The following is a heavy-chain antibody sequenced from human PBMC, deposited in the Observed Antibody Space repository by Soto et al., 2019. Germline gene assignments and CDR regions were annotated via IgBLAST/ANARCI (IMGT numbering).Heavy chain of an antibody. Sequence: PSETLSLTCAVSGVSISSTYWWSWVRQSPGRGLEWIGEIFHSGSTSYNPSLKSRVTISVDKSKNQFSLKLSSVTAADTAVYYCARDPAEGRLWGWGSYSHCDYGGKGTRVTVSS. J-gene: IGHJ4*02. V-gene: IGHV4-4*02. CDR1: GVSISSTYW. CDR3: ARDPAEGRLWGWGSYSHCDY. CDR2: IFHSGST. D-gene: IGHD3-10*01.